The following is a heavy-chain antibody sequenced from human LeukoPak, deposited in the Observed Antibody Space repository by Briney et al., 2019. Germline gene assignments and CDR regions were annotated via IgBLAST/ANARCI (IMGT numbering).Heavy chain of an antibody. D-gene: IGHD1-14*01. Sequence: SQTLSLTCTVSGGSISSGDYYWSWLRQPPGKGLEWIGYIYYSGSTYYNPSLKSRVTISVDTSKNQFSLKLSSVTAADTAVYYCAGNRDSPGAFDIWGQGTMVTVSS. V-gene: IGHV4-30-4*08. CDR2: IYYSGST. CDR3: AGNRDSPGAFDI. CDR1: GGSISSGDYY. J-gene: IGHJ3*02.